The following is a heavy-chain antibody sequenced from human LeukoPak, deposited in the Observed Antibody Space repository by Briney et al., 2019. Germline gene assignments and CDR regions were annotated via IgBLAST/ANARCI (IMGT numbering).Heavy chain of an antibody. V-gene: IGHV3-15*01. CDR1: GFTFSNAW. CDR2: IRRKTEGGTT. CDR3: TTVGLSGYYDRSGYYYFDY. J-gene: IGHJ4*02. D-gene: IGHD3-22*01. Sequence: GGSLRLSCAASGFTFSNAWMSWVRQAPGKGLEWVGRIRRKTEGGTTDYAAPVKGRFTISRDDSKNTLYLQMSSLSTEDTAVYYCTTVGLSGYYDRSGYYYFDYWGQGALVTVSS.